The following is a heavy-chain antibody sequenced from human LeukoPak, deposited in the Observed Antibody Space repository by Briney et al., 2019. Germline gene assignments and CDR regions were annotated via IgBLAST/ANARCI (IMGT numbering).Heavy chain of an antibody. CDR1: GGTFSSYA. J-gene: IGHJ5*02. D-gene: IGHD2-15*01. Sequence: SVKVSCKASGGTFSSYAISWVRQAPGQGLEWMGGIIPSFGTANYAQKFQGRVTITADESTSTACMELSSLRSEDTAVYYCASSGRYCSGGSCPHHNWFDPWGQGTLITVSS. CDR3: ASSGRYCSGGSCPHHNWFDP. V-gene: IGHV1-69*13. CDR2: IIPSFGTA.